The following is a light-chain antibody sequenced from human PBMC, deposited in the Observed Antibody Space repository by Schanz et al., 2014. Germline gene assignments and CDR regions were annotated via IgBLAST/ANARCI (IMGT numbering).Light chain of an antibody. Sequence: DIRVTQSPSSLSASVGDRVTITCRASQSISDYLNWYQQKPGKAPNLLIYAASILQSGVPSRFSGSGSGTDFTLTISSLHPEDFATYYCQQSYSIPQTFGQGTKVEFK. CDR3: QQSYSIPQT. V-gene: IGKV1-39*01. CDR1: QSISDY. J-gene: IGKJ1*01. CDR2: AAS.